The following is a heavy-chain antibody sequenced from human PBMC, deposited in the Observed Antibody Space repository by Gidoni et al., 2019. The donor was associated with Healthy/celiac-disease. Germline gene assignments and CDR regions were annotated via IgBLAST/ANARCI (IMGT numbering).Heavy chain of an antibody. D-gene: IGHD3-3*01. V-gene: IGHV7-4-1*02. CDR3: ARDGETYDFWSGLGYGMDV. CDR2: INTNTGNP. Sequence: QVQLVQSGSELKKPGASVKVSCTASGYTFTSYAMNWVRQAPGQGLEWMGWINTNTGNPTYAQGFTGRFVFSLDTSVSTAYLQISSLKAEDTAVYYCARDGETYDFWSGLGYGMDVWGQGTTVTVSS. J-gene: IGHJ6*02. CDR1: GYTFTSYA.